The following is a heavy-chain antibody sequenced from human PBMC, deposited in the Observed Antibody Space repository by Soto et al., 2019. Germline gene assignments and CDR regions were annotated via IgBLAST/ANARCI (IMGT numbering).Heavy chain of an antibody. CDR2: ISGSGGST. Sequence: EVQLLESGEGLVQPGGSLRLSCAASGFTFSSYAMSWVRQAPGKGLEWVSAISGSGGSTYYADSVKGRFTISRDNSKNTLYLQMNSLRAEDAAVYYCAKSEGERMTTFYFDYWGQGTLVTVSS. J-gene: IGHJ4*02. D-gene: IGHD3-16*01. CDR1: GFTFSSYA. V-gene: IGHV3-23*01. CDR3: AKSEGERMTTFYFDY.